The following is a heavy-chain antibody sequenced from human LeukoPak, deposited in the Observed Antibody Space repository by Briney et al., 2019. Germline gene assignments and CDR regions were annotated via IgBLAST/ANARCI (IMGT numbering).Heavy chain of an antibody. CDR3: ARDSAGAVAGFFDY. Sequence: GGSLRLSCAASGFTVSSNYVSWVRQAPGKGLEWVSVIYSGGSTYYADSVKGRFTISRDNSKNTLYLQMNSLRAEDTAVYYCARDSAGAVAGFFDYWGQGTLVTVSS. CDR2: IYSGGST. J-gene: IGHJ4*02. V-gene: IGHV3-66*01. CDR1: GFTVSSNY. D-gene: IGHD6-19*01.